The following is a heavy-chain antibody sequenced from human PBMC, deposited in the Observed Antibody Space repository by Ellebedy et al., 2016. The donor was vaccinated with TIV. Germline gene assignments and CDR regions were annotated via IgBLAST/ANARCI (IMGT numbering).Heavy chain of an antibody. V-gene: IGHV3-23*01. CDR1: GFTFSNYA. Sequence: GESLKISXEASGFTFSNYAMSWVRQAPGKGLEWVSAISGSGGSTYYADSVKGRFTISRDNSKNTLYLQMNSLRAEDTAVYYCAKRSRAAAGTNYFDYWGQGTLVTVSS. J-gene: IGHJ4*02. CDR2: ISGSGGST. CDR3: AKRSRAAAGTNYFDY. D-gene: IGHD6-13*01.